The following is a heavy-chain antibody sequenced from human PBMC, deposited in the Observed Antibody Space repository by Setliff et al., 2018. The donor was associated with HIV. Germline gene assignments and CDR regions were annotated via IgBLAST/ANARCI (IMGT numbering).Heavy chain of an antibody. Sequence: SETLSLTCTVSGGSISSGDYYWTWIRQPAGKGLQWIGRIHTSGNTNYNPSLKSRVTISVDTSKSQFSLKLSSLTAADTAVYYCARGRTQWPHDNYFDPWGLGTLVTVSS. J-gene: IGHJ5*02. V-gene: IGHV4-61*02. CDR2: IHTSGNT. CDR3: ARGRTQWPHDNYFDP. D-gene: IGHD6-19*01. CDR1: GGSISSGDYY.